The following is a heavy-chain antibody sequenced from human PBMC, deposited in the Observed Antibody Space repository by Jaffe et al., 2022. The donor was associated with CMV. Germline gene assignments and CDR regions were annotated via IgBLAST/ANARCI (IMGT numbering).Heavy chain of an antibody. CDR3: ATWEYSHWFDY. J-gene: IGHJ4*02. D-gene: IGHD5-12*01. CDR1: GFIFSRNW. V-gene: IGHV3-7*01. Sequence: EVQLVESGGGLVRPGDSLTVSCTGSGFIFSRNWMGWVRQVPGKGLEWVANIKYDSTEKSYVDSVRGRFTISRDNAENSVFLQMNSVRVEDSAVYYCATWEYSHWFDYWGQGTLVTVSS. CDR2: IKYDSTEK.